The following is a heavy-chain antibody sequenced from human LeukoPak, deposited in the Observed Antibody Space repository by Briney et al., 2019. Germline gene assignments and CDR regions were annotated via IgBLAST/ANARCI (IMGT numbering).Heavy chain of an antibody. D-gene: IGHD3-22*01. CDR3: ARGRGYYYDSSGYYHRTSGYYYYGMDV. V-gene: IGHV4-34*01. Sequence: SETLSLTCAVYGGSFSGYYWSWIRQPPGKGLEWIGEINHSGSTNYNPSLKSRVTISVDTSKNQFSLKLSSVTAADTAVYYCARGRGYYYDSSGYYHRTSGYYYYGMDVWGQGTTVTVSS. CDR2: INHSGST. CDR1: GGSFSGYY. J-gene: IGHJ6*02.